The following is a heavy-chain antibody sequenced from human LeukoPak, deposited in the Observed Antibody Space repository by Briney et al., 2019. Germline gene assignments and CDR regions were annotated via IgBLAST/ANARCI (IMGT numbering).Heavy chain of an antibody. J-gene: IGHJ6*03. V-gene: IGHV3-23*01. CDR2: ISGSGGST. D-gene: IGHD2-2*01. CDR1: GFTFSDYY. Sequence: GGSLRLSCAASGFTFSDYYMSWVRQAPGKGLEWVSAISGSGGSTYYADSVKGRFTISRGNSKNTLYLQMNSRRAEDTAVYYCASLEAPAANDYFMDAWGKGTRVTVSS. CDR3: ASLEAPAANDYFMDA.